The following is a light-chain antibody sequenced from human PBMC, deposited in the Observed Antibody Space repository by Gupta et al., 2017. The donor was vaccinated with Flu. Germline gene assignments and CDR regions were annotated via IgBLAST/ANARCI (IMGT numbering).Light chain of an antibody. CDR3: QQRKIWPPLT. Sequence: ATLSLSPGERATLSCRASQSVDIYLAWYQQKPGQAPRLLIYDASNRATGIPARFSGSGSGTDFTLTISSLEPEDFAVYYCQQRKIWPPLTFGGGTKVEI. J-gene: IGKJ4*01. V-gene: IGKV3-11*01. CDR1: QSVDIY. CDR2: DAS.